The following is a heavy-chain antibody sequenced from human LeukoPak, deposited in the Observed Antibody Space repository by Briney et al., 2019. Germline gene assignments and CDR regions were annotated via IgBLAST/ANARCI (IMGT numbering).Heavy chain of an antibody. CDR2: IIPIFGTA. Sequence: SVKVSCKASGGTFSSYAISWVRQAPGQGLEWMGGIIPIFGTANYAQKFQGRVTITADESTSTAYMELSSLRSEDTAVYYCARGRYYYDSSGYYPPFYWGQGTLVTVSS. D-gene: IGHD3-22*01. CDR3: ARGRYYYDSSGYYPPFY. V-gene: IGHV1-69*01. J-gene: IGHJ4*02. CDR1: GGTFSSYA.